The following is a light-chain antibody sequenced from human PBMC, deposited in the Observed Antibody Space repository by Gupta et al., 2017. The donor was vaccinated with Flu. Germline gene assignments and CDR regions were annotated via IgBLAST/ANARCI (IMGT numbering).Light chain of an antibody. CDR1: TGHSNSA. J-gene: IGLJ2*01. Sequence: QVVLTQPPSASASLGASVTLTCTLSTGHSNSAVAWHQQQPEKGPRYLMKVTSDGSRTRGDGIPDRFSGSSSGVDRYLTISSLQAEDEGDYYCQAWGTGPVFGGGTRLTVL. CDR3: QAWGTGPV. CDR2: VTSDGSR. V-gene: IGLV4-69*01.